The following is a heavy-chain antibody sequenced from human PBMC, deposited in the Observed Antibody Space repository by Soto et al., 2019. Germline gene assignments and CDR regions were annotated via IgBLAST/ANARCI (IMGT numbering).Heavy chain of an antibody. CDR1: GGSISSYY. CDR2: INHSGST. CDR3: AKLRWGSDNWFDP. V-gene: IGHV4-34*01. D-gene: IGHD3-10*01. Sequence: PEETLSLTCSLSGGSISSYYWSWFRQPPGKGLEWIGEINHSGSTNYNPSLKSRVTISVDTSKNQFSLKLSSVTAADTAVYYCAKLRWGSDNWFDPWGQGTLVTVSS. J-gene: IGHJ5*02.